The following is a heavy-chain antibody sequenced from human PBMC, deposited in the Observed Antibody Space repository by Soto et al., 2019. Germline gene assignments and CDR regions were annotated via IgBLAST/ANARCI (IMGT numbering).Heavy chain of an antibody. Sequence: ASVKVSCKASGYTLTESSMHWVRQAPGKGLDWMGGFDPEDGETIYAQKFQGRVTMTEGTSTDTAYMELSSLRSGDTAVYYCATDLPVYYYDSSGYYARHNYWGQGTLVTVSS. CDR2: FDPEDGET. V-gene: IGHV1-24*01. CDR1: GYTLTESS. CDR3: ATDLPVYYYDSSGYYARHNY. D-gene: IGHD3-22*01. J-gene: IGHJ4*02.